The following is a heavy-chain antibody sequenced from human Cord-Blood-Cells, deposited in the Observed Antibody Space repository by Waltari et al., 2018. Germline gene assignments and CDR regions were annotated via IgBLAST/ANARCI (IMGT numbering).Heavy chain of an antibody. V-gene: IGHV3-23*01. D-gene: IGHD1-7*01. Sequence: EVQLLESGGGLVQPGGSLRLSCAASGFTFSSYAMSWVRQAPGKGLEGVSAISGSGGSTYYADSVKGRFTISRDNSKNTLYLQMNSLRAEDTAVYYCAKDGNWNYDAFDIWGQGTMVTVSS. CDR1: GFTFSSYA. CDR2: ISGSGGST. CDR3: AKDGNWNYDAFDI. J-gene: IGHJ3*02.